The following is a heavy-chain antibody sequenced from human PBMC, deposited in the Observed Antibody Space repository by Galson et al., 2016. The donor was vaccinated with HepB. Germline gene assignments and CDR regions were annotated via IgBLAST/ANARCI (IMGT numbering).Heavy chain of an antibody. D-gene: IGHD1-26*01. Sequence: ETLSLTCTVSDNSISTFYWHWIRQPPGKGLEWIGYIYYSGSTYSNPSLKSRVTISIETSKNQFSLKLTSLTAADTAVYYCARDGGSYWFDYWAQGTLVTVSS. V-gene: IGHV4-59*01. CDR3: ARDGGSYWFDY. CDR1: DNSISTFY. CDR2: IYYSGST. J-gene: IGHJ4*02.